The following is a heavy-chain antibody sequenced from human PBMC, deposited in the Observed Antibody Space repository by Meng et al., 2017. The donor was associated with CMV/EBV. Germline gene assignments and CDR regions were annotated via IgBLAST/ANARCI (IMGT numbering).Heavy chain of an antibody. V-gene: IGHV5-51*01. CDR1: GYGFTSYW. J-gene: IGHJ4*02. CDR2: IYPGDSDT. D-gene: IGHD2-15*01. Sequence: KVSCKGSGYGFTSYWVGWVRQMPGKGLEWMGIIYPGDSDTRYSPSFQGQVTISADKSISTAYLQWSSLKASDTAMYYCARRYCSGGSCYSYFDYWGQGTLVTVSS. CDR3: ARRYCSGGSCYSYFDY.